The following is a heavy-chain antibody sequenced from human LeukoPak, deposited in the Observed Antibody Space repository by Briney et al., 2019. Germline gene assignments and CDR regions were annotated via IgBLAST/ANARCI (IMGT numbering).Heavy chain of an antibody. D-gene: IGHD6-13*01. V-gene: IGHV3-64*01. CDR3: ARFGYSSSWSFNDY. CDR1: GFTFSSYA. CDR2: ISGIGGST. J-gene: IGHJ4*02. Sequence: GGSLRLSCAASGFTFSSYAMHWVRQAPGKGLEYVSAISGIGGSTYYASSVKGRFTISRDNSKNTLYLQMGSLRAEDMAVYYCARFGYSSSWSFNDYWGQGTLVTVSS.